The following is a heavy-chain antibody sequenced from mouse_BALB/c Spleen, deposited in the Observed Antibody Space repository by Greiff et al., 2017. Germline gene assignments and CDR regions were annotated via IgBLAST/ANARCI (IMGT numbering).Heavy chain of an antibody. Sequence: VQLVESGPGLVAPSQSLSITCTVSGFSLTSYGVHWVRQPPGKGLEWLGVIWAGGSTNYNSALMSRLSISKDNSKSQVFLKMNSLQTDDTAMYYCARDEGYGNYAYWGQGTLVTVSA. J-gene: IGHJ3*01. CDR1: GFSLTSYG. CDR2: IWAGGST. D-gene: IGHD2-1*01. CDR3: ARDEGYGNYAY. V-gene: IGHV2-9*02.